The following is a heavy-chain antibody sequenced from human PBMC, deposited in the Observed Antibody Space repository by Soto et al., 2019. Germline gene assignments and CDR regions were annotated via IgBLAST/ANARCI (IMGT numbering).Heavy chain of an antibody. V-gene: IGHV3-73*02. J-gene: IGHJ4*02. D-gene: IGHD6-19*01. CDR1: GFTFSGSA. CDR2: IRTKANSYAT. CDR3: ATSVAGLAFFES. Sequence: EVQLVESGGGLVQPGGSLKLSCSASGFTFSGSAMHWVRQASGKGLEWVGRIRTKANSYATIYGASVKGRFTVSRDDSKNTTSLQMNSLKAEDTAVYYCATSVAGLAFFESWGQGTLVTVSS.